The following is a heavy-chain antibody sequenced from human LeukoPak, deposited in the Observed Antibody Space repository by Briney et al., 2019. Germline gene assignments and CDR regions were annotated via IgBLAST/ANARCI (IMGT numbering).Heavy chain of an antibody. Sequence: GGSLRLSCAASGFTFSSYSINWVRQAPGKGLEWVSYISSSSSTIYYADSVKGRFTISRDNAKNSLYLQMNSLRDEDTAVYYCARGGPFTGPTSTPRASDYWGQGILVTVSS. CDR2: ISSSSSTI. J-gene: IGHJ4*02. CDR1: GFTFSSYS. V-gene: IGHV3-48*02. CDR3: ARGGPFTGPTSTPRASDY. D-gene: IGHD1-7*01.